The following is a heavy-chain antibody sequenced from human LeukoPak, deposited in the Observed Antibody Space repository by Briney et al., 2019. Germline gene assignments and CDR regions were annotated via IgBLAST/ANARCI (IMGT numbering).Heavy chain of an antibody. V-gene: IGHV4-4*07. CDR3: ARERIAVAGTGFYFDY. D-gene: IGHD6-19*01. CDR2: IYTSGST. J-gene: IGHJ4*02. CDR1: SGSISSYY. Sequence: SETLSLTCTVSSGSISSYYWSWIRQPAGKGLEWIGRIYTSGSTNYNPPLKSRVTMPVDTSKNQFSLKLSSVTAADTAVYYCARERIAVAGTGFYFDYWGQGTLVTVSS.